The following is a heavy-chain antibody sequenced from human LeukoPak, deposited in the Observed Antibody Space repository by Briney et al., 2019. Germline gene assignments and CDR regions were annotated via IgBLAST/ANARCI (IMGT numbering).Heavy chain of an antibody. CDR1: GGSFSGYY. J-gene: IGHJ6*03. V-gene: IGHV4-34*01. Sequence: SETLSLTCAVHGGSFSGYYWSWIRQPPGKGLEWIGEINHSGSTNYNPSLKSRVTISVDTSKNQFSLKLSSVTAADTAVYYCARGTKQLKTYYYMDVWGKGTTVTVSS. CDR3: ARGTKQLKTYYYMDV. D-gene: IGHD6-6*01. CDR2: INHSGST.